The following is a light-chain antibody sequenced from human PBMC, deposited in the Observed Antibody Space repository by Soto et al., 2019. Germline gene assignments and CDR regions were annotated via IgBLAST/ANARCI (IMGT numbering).Light chain of an antibody. J-gene: IGLJ1*01. Sequence: QSVLTRAASVSGSPGQSITISCTGTSSDVGSYNLVSWYQQHPGKAPKLMIYEVSKRPSGVSNRFSGSKSGNTASLTISGLQAEDEADYYCCSYAGSSTPYVVGTGTKVTVL. V-gene: IGLV2-23*02. CDR2: EVS. CDR1: SSDVGSYNL. CDR3: CSYAGSSTPYV.